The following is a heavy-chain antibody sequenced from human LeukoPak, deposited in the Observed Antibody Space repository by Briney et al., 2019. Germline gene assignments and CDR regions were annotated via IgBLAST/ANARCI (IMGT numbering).Heavy chain of an antibody. J-gene: IGHJ4*02. V-gene: IGHV3-48*03. Sequence: GGSLRLSCAASGFTFSNYEMNWVRQAPGKGLEWVSYISSSGSTIYYADPVKGRFTISRDNAQKSLYLQMNSLRAEDTAVYYCARGIVDFDYWGQGTLVTVSS. D-gene: IGHD3-16*02. CDR1: GFTFSNYE. CDR3: ARGIVDFDY. CDR2: ISSSGSTI.